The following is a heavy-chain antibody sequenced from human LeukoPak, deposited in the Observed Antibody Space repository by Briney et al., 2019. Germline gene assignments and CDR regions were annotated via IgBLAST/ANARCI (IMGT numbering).Heavy chain of an antibody. D-gene: IGHD2-2*01. V-gene: IGHV4-38-2*01. CDR3: ARGFGVVPAATLDY. J-gene: IGHJ4*02. CDR2: IYHSGST. Sequence: SETLSLTCGVSGYSISSGYYWGWIQQPPGKGLEWIGSIYHSGSTYYNPSLKSRVTISVDTSKNQFSLKLSSVTAADTAVYYCARGFGVVPAATLDYWGQGTLVTVSS. CDR1: GYSISSGYY.